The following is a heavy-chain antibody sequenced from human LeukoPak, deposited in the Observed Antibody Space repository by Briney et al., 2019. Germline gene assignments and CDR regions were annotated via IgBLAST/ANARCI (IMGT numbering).Heavy chain of an antibody. D-gene: IGHD2-15*01. V-gene: IGHV3-7*01. CDR3: ARDPANPHCSAGSCYYYYYGMDV. CDR1: GFTFSSYW. J-gene: IGHJ6*02. CDR2: IKQDGSEK. Sequence: PGGSLRLSCAASGFTFSSYWMSWVRQAPGKGLEWVANIKQDGSEKYYVDSVKGRFTISRDNAKKSLYLQMNSLRAEDTAVYYCARDPANPHCSAGSCYYYYYGMDVWGQGTTVTVSS.